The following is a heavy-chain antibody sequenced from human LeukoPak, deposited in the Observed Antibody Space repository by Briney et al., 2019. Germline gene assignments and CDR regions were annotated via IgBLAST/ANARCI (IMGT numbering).Heavy chain of an antibody. CDR2: ISGSGGST. D-gene: IGHD6-13*01. Sequence: GGSLRLSCAASGFTFSSYGMSWVHQAPGKGLEWVTAISGSGGSTYYADSVKGRFTISRDNSKNTLFLQMNSLRAEDTAVYYCAKDRTQQIAKFDYWGQGTLVTVSS. V-gene: IGHV3-23*01. CDR3: AKDRTQQIAKFDY. CDR1: GFTFSSYG. J-gene: IGHJ4*02.